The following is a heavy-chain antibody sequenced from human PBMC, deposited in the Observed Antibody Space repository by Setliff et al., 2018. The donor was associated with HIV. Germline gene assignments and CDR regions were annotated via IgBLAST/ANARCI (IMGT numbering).Heavy chain of an antibody. CDR3: GRSGKSGELYAY. D-gene: IGHD3-10*01. CDR1: GYSFTNYW. V-gene: IGHV5-51*01. Sequence: PGESLKISCKGSGYSFTNYWVGWVRQMPGRGLEWMGIIYPIDSDMKYSPSFWGRVTISVDKSTNTAYLHWNSLRPADTAMYYCGRSGKSGELYAYWGQGTQVTVSS. J-gene: IGHJ4*02. CDR2: IYPIDSDM.